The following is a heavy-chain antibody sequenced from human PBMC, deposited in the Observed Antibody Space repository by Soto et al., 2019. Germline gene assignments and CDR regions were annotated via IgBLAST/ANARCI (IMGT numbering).Heavy chain of an antibody. D-gene: IGHD3-16*01. CDR2: IYYSGST. Sequence: PSETLSLTCTVSGGSVSSGSYYWSWIRQPPGKGLEWIGYIYYSGSTNYNPSLKSRVTISVDTSKNQFSLKLSSVTAADTAVYYCARDLRLRPQYGMDVWGQGTTVTVSS. V-gene: IGHV4-61*01. J-gene: IGHJ6*02. CDR3: ARDLRLRPQYGMDV. CDR1: GGSVSSGSYY.